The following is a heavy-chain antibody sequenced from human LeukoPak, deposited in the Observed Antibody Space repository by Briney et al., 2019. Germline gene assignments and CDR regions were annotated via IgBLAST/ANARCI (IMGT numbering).Heavy chain of an antibody. CDR2: IIPIFGTA. J-gene: IGHJ3*02. D-gene: IGHD6-13*01. Sequence: ASVKVSCKASGGTFSSYAISWVRQAPGQGLEWMGGIIPIFGTANYAQKFQGRVTITADESTSTAYMELSSLRSEDTAVYYCVVTYSSSWDAFDIWGQGTMVTVSS. CDR1: GGTFSSYA. CDR3: VVTYSSSWDAFDI. V-gene: IGHV1-69*13.